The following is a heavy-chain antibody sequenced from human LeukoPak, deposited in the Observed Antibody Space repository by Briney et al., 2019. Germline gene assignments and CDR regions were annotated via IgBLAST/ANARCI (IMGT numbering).Heavy chain of an antibody. Sequence: ASVKVSCKASGYTFTGYYIHWVRQAPGQGLEWMGWINPNSGGTNYAQKFQGRVTMTRDTSISTAYMELSRLRSDDTAMYYCARNYCTNGVCFFIVFDFWGQGTLVTVSS. CDR3: ARNYCTNGVCFFIVFDF. CDR1: GYTFTGYY. D-gene: IGHD2-8*01. V-gene: IGHV1-2*02. CDR2: INPNSGGT. J-gene: IGHJ4*02.